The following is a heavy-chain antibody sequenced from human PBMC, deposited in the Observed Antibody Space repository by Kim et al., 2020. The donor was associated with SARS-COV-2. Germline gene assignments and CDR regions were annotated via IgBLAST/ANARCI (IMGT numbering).Heavy chain of an antibody. D-gene: IGHD3-10*01. Sequence: ADAVKGRFTIYRDNSKNTLYLQMNSLRAEDTAVYYCAKDRITMVRGVIDYWGQGTLVTVSS. J-gene: IGHJ4*02. CDR3: AKDRITMVRGVIDY. V-gene: IGHV3-23*01.